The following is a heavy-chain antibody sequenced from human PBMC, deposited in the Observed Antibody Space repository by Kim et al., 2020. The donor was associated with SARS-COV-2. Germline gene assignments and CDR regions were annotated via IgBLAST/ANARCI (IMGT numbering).Heavy chain of an antibody. CDR1: GFTFSSYA. Sequence: GALRLSCAASGFTFSSYAMHWVRQAPGKGLEWVAVISYDGSNKYYADSVKGRFTISRDNSKNTLYLQMNSLRAEDTAVYYCARGIKLWLWLQYYFDYWGQGTLVTVSS. V-gene: IGHV3-30*04. CDR2: ISYDGSNK. D-gene: IGHD5-18*01. CDR3: ARGIKLWLWLQYYFDY. J-gene: IGHJ4*02.